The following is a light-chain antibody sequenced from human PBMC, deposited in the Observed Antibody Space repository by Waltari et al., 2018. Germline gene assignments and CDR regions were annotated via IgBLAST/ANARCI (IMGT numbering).Light chain of an antibody. V-gene: IGLV2-23*02. J-gene: IGLJ1*01. Sequence: QSALTQPASVAGSPGTSITISCTGTSSDGGGYNYCAWYQQHPVKAPNRMIYDVSKRPSGVSNRFSGSKSGNTASLTISGLQAEDEADYYCCSYAGSSTYVFGTGTKVTVL. CDR1: SSDGGGYNY. CDR2: DVS. CDR3: CSYAGSSTYV.